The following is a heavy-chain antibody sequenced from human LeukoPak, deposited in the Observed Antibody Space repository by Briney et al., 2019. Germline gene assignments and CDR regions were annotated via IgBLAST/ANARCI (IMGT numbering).Heavy chain of an antibody. CDR3: ARDFWDSSGYYDY. J-gene: IGHJ4*02. V-gene: IGHV3-48*01. CDR1: GFTFSSYS. D-gene: IGHD3-22*01. CDR2: ISSSSSTI. Sequence: GGSLRLSCAASGFTFSSYSMNWVRQAPGKGLEWVSYISSSSSTIYYADSVKDRFTISRDNAKNSLYLQMNSLRAEDTAVYYCARDFWDSSGYYDYWGQGTLVTVSS.